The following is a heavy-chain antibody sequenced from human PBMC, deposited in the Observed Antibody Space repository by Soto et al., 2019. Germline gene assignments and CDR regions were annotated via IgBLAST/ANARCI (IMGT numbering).Heavy chain of an antibody. V-gene: IGHV3-30-3*01. Sequence: GGSLRLSCAASGFTFSSYAMHWVRQAPGKGLEWVAVISYDGSNKYYADSVKGRFTISGDNSKNTLYLQMNSLRAEDTAVYYCARDYLPFGGYGPPRGIGMDVWGQGTTVTVSS. CDR2: ISYDGSNK. D-gene: IGHD5-12*01. CDR1: GFTFSSYA. CDR3: ARDYLPFGGYGPPRGIGMDV. J-gene: IGHJ6*02.